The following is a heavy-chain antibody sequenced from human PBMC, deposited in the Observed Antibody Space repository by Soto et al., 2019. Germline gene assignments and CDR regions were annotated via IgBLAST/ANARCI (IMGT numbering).Heavy chain of an antibody. CDR3: VSGVCGFDCPPYPFVY. D-gene: IGHD3-9*01. J-gene: IGHJ4*02. CDR1: GFTFGGYG. CDR2: IRSKAYSRTT. Sequence: GGSLRLSCTTSGFTFGGYGMSWVRQAPGKGLEWVGFIRSKAYSRTTEYAASVRGRFTISRDDSKSIAYLEMSSLKTEDTGVYYCVSGVCGFDCPPYPFVYWGQRALVTVSS. V-gene: IGHV3-49*04.